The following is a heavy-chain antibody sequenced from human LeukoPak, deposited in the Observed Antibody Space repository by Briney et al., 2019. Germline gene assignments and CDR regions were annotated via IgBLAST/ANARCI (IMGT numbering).Heavy chain of an antibody. Sequence: GGSLRLSCTASGFTFGDYAMSWFRQAPGKGLEWVGFIRSKAYGGTTEYAASVKGRFTISRDDSKSIAYLQMNSLKTEDTAVYYCTRGYCSSTSCYSYYYYYMDVWGKGTTVTVSS. J-gene: IGHJ6*03. CDR2: IRSKAYGGTT. D-gene: IGHD2-2*01. CDR1: GFTFGDYA. CDR3: TRGYCSSTSCYSYYYYYMDV. V-gene: IGHV3-49*03.